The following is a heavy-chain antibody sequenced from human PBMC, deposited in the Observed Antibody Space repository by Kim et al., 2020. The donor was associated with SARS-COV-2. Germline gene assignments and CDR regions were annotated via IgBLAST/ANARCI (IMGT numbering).Heavy chain of an antibody. Sequence: ASVKVSCKASGYTFTSYYMHWVRQAPGQGLEWMGIINPSGGSTSYAQKFQGRVTMTRDTSTSTVYMELSSLRSEDTAVYYCAATTGDYGGENPGGRLDYWGQGTLVTVSS. CDR3: AATTGDYGGENPGGRLDY. D-gene: IGHD4-17*01. J-gene: IGHJ4*02. CDR2: INPSGGST. CDR1: GYTFTSYY. V-gene: IGHV1-46*01.